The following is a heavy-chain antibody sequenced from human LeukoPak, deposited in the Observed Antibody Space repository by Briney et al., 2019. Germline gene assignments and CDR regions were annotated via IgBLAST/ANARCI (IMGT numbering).Heavy chain of an antibody. J-gene: IGHJ5*02. CDR2: ISAYNGNT. Sequence: ASVKVSCKASGYTFTGYYMHWVRQAPGQGLEGMGWISAYNGNTHYAQKLQGRVTMTTDTSTSTAYMELRSLRSDDTAVYYCARASARERWLQLWWFDPWGQGTLVTVSS. CDR3: ARASARERWLQLWWFDP. CDR1: GYTFTGYY. V-gene: IGHV1-18*04. D-gene: IGHD5-24*01.